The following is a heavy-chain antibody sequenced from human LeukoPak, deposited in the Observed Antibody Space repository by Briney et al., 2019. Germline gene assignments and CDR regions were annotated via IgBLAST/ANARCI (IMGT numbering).Heavy chain of an antibody. D-gene: IGHD6-13*01. Sequence: GGSLRLSCAASGFTFSSYAMHWVRQAPGKGLEWVAVISYDGSKKYADSVKGRFTISRDNSKNTLYLQMNSLRAEDTAVYYCAKVAGYSSSWYARFDPWGQGTLVTVSS. CDR3: AKVAGYSSSWYARFDP. CDR2: ISYDGSKK. J-gene: IGHJ5*02. V-gene: IGHV3-30*04. CDR1: GFTFSSYA.